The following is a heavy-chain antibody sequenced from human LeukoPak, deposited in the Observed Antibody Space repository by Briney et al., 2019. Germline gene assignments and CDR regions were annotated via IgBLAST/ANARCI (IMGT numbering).Heavy chain of an antibody. J-gene: IGHJ3*02. CDR3: ARAPLGRAGAFDI. Sequence: SETLSLTCTVSGGSISSYYWSWIRQPSGKGLEWIGYIYYSGSTNYNPSLKSRVTISVDTSKNQFSLKLSSVTAADTAVYYCARAPLGRAGAFDIWGQGTMVTVSS. V-gene: IGHV4-59*01. CDR1: GGSISSYY. CDR2: IYYSGST.